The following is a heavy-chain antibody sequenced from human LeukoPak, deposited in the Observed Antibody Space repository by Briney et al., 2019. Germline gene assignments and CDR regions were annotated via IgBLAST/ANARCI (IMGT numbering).Heavy chain of an antibody. V-gene: IGHV3-11*01. D-gene: IGHD3-10*01. CDR1: GFSLSDYY. CDR2: ISSSGSTI. Sequence: GGSLSLSCAASGFSLSDYYMSWIRQAPGEGMEWVSYISSSGSTIYYADSVKGRFTISRDNAKNSLYLQINSLRAEDTAVYYCARLIRGRRFDPWGQGTLVTVSS. J-gene: IGHJ5*02. CDR3: ARLIRGRRFDP.